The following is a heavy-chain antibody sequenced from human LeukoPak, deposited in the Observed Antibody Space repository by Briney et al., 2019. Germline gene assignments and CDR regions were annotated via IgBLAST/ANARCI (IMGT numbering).Heavy chain of an antibody. V-gene: IGHV3-23*01. CDR1: GFTFSSYA. CDR2: ISGSGGST. CDR3: AKDLGSGSYYAAFDY. D-gene: IGHD3-10*01. Sequence: GGSLRLSCAASGFTFSSYAMSWVRQAPGKGLEWVSAISGSGGSTYYADSVKGRFTISRDNSKNTLYLQMNSLRADDTAVYFCAKDLGSGSYYAAFDYWGQGTLVTVSS. J-gene: IGHJ4*02.